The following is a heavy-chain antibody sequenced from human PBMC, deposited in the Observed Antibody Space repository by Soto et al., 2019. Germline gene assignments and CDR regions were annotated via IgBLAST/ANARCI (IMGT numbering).Heavy chain of an antibody. V-gene: IGHV2-5*01. Sequence: QITLKESGPTLVNPTETLTLTCTFSGFSLTTSEVGVGWIRQPPGKALECLALIYWNDDIRYSPTLRSRLTITEDTSKNQVVLRMTNMDPVDTATYYCARRLADYRGSGNNNYPRPWCQGSLVTVSS. D-gene: IGHD3-10*01. J-gene: IGHJ5*02. CDR3: ARRLADYRGSGNNNYPRP. CDR1: GFSLTTSEVG. CDR2: IYWNDDI.